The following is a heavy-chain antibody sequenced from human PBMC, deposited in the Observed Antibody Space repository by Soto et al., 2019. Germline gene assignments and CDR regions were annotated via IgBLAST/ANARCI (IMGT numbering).Heavy chain of an antibody. D-gene: IGHD1-26*01. CDR1: GFTISTYW. V-gene: IGHV3-7*03. CDR2: IKEDGSDK. Sequence: GGSLRLTCVVSGFTISTYWLSWVRQAPGKSLEWVGNIKEDGSDKIYVVSVKGRFTMSRDNAQNSLYLQMSSLRAEDTAVYYCAREIVGANALYDYWGQGTQVTVS. CDR3: AREIVGANALYDY. J-gene: IGHJ4*02.